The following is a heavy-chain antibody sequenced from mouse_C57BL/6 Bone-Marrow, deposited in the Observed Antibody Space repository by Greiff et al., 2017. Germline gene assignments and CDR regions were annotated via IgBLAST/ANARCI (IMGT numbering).Heavy chain of an antibody. CDR3: ARGGYDYDVGAWFAY. CDR2: INPSNGGT. J-gene: IGHJ3*01. CDR1: GYTFTSYW. D-gene: IGHD2-4*01. V-gene: IGHV1-53*01. Sequence: VQLQQSGTELVKPWASVKLSCKASGYTFTSYWMHWVKQRPGQGLEWIGNINPSNGGTNYTEKFNSKATLTVDKSSSTAYMQLSSLTSEDAAVYYCARGGYDYDVGAWFAYWGQGTLVTVSA.